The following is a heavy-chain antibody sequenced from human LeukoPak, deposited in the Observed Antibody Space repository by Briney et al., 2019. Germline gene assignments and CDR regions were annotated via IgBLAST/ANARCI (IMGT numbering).Heavy chain of an antibody. CDR1: GGSISSSSYY. CDR2: IYYSGRT. J-gene: IGHJ3*02. Sequence: SETLSLTCTVSGGSISSSSYYWGWIRQPPGKGLEWIGSIYYSGRTYYNPSLKSRVTISVDTSKNQFSLKLSSVTAADTVVYYCARERNWGAARHDAFDIWGQGTMVTVSS. V-gene: IGHV4-39*07. CDR3: ARERNWGAARHDAFDI. D-gene: IGHD7-27*01.